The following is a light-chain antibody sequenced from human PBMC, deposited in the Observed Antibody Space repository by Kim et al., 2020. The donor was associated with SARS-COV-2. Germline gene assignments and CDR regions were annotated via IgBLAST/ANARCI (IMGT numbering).Light chain of an antibody. CDR1: TSNIGSNS. CDR3: AAWDDSLNGHV. J-gene: IGLJ1*01. CDR2: STN. Sequence: GQRVSSSCSGSTSNIGSNSVNWDQQVPGAAHKLLIYSTNQRPSGVPGRFAASKSGTSASLAIIGLQSEDDADYYCAAWDDSLNGHVFGTGTKVTVL. V-gene: IGLV1-44*01.